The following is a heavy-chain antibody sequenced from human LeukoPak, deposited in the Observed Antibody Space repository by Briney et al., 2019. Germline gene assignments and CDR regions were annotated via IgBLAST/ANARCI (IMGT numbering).Heavy chain of an antibody. CDR3: AKASAAAGWALIYYYYGMDV. D-gene: IGHD6-13*01. CDR2: ISGSGGSS. J-gene: IGHJ6*02. CDR1: GFTFSSYA. V-gene: IGHV3-23*01. Sequence: GGSLRLSCAASGFTFSSYAMSWVRQAPGKGLEWVSAISGSGGSSYYADSVKGRFTISRDNSKNTLYLQMNSLRAEDTAVYYCAKASAAAGWALIYYYYGMDVWGQGTTVTVSS.